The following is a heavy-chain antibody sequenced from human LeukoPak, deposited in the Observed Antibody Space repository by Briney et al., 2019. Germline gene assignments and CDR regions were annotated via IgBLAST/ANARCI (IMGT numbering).Heavy chain of an antibody. Sequence: GGSLRLSCAASGFTFSSYSMNWVRQAPGKGLEWVSSISSSSYIYYADSVKGRFTISRDNAKNSLYLQMNSLRAEDTAVYYCARGLAGSSTSCYNFWGQGTLVTVST. D-gene: IGHD2-2*02. CDR1: GFTFSSYS. J-gene: IGHJ4*02. CDR3: ARGLAGSSTSCYNF. CDR2: ISSSSYI. V-gene: IGHV3-21*01.